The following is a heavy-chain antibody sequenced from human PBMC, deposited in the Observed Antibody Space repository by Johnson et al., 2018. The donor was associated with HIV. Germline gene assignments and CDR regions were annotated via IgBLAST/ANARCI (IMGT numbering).Heavy chain of an antibody. CDR2: ISYDGSNK. J-gene: IGHJ3*02. CDR1: GSTFSRYA. D-gene: IGHD2-21*01. V-gene: IGHV3-30-3*01. CDR3: ARDWVIGDAFDI. Sequence: QVQLVESGGGVVQPGRSLRLSCAASGSTFSRYAMHWVRQAPGNGLAWVAVISYDGSNKYYADSVKGRFTISRDNSKNTLYLQMNSLRAEDTAVYYCARDWVIGDAFDIWGQGTKVTVSS.